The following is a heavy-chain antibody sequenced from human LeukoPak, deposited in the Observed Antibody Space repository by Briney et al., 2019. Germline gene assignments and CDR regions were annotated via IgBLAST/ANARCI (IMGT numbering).Heavy chain of an antibody. J-gene: IGHJ6*04. CDR1: GYTFTGYY. CDR3: AREGAHYGSVSPVMDV. D-gene: IGHD3-10*01. V-gene: IGHV1-2*02. CDR2: INPNSGGT. Sequence: GASVKVSCKASGYTFTGYYMHWVRQAPGQGLEWMGWINPNSGGTKYAQKFQGRVTMTRDTSISTAYMELSRLRSDDTAVYYCAREGAHYGSVSPVMDVSGKGTTVTVSS.